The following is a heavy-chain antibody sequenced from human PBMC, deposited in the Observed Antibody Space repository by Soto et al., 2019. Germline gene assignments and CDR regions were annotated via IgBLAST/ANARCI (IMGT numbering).Heavy chain of an antibody. D-gene: IGHD6-19*01. V-gene: IGHV3-30*18. J-gene: IGHJ4*02. CDR3: AKNGYSSGWYGDY. Sequence: QVQLVESGGGVVQPGRSLRLSCAASGFTFRTNSMHWVRQAPGKGLEWVAVISYYGNNKYYADSVKGRFTICRDNSKNPLYLQMNSLRAEDTAVYYCAKNGYSSGWYGDYWGQGTLGTVSS. CDR2: ISYYGNNK. CDR1: GFTFRTNS.